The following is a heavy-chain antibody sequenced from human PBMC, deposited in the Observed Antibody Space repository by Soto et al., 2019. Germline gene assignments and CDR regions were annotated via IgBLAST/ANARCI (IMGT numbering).Heavy chain of an antibody. CDR2: IYYSGST. J-gene: IGHJ3*02. Sequence: SETLSLTCTVSGGSVSSGSYYWSWIRQPPGKGLEWIGYIYYSGSTNYNPSLKGRVTISVDTSKNQFSLKLSSVTAADPAVYYCARVVPAASHAFDIWGQGTMVTV. CDR3: ARVVPAASHAFDI. V-gene: IGHV4-61*01. D-gene: IGHD2-2*01. CDR1: GGSVSSGSYY.